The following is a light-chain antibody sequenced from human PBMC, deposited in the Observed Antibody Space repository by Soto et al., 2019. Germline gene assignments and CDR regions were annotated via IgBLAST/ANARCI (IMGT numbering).Light chain of an antibody. J-gene: IGLJ2*01. CDR3: GSYTSSSTLV. CDR1: SSDVGSYNS. CDR2: DVS. Sequence: QSALTQPASVSESPGQSITISCTGTSSDVGSYNSVSWYQQHPGKAPKVMIYDVSNRPSGVSNRFSGSKSGNTASLTISGLQAEDEADYYCGSYTSSSTLVFGGVTQLTVL. V-gene: IGLV2-14*01.